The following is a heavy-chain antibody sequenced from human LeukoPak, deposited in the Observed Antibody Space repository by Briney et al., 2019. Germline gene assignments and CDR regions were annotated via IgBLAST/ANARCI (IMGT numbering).Heavy chain of an antibody. CDR1: GFTFSSYS. CDR2: ISGSGGST. J-gene: IGHJ4*02. Sequence: GGSLRLSCAASGFTFSSYSMNWVRQAPGKGLEWVSAISGSGGSTYYADSVKGRFTISRDNSKNTLYLQMNSLRAEDTAVYYCAKEARPMVRGANIDYWGQGTLVTVSS. CDR3: AKEARPMVRGANIDY. D-gene: IGHD3-10*01. V-gene: IGHV3-23*01.